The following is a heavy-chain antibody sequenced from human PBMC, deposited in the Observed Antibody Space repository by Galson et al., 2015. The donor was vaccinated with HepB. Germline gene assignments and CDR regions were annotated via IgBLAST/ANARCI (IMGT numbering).Heavy chain of an antibody. J-gene: IGHJ6*02. D-gene: IGHD3-22*01. CDR1: GGSISSGSYY. CDR2: IYTSGST. CDR3: ARESNYYDSSGYWVGLYYYYGMDV. Sequence: TLSLTCTVSGGSISSGSYYWSWIRQPAGKGLEWIGRIYTSGSTNYNPSLKSRVTISVDTSKNQFSLKLSSVTAADTAVYYCARESNYYDSSGYWVGLYYYYGMDVWGQGTTVTVSS. V-gene: IGHV4-61*02.